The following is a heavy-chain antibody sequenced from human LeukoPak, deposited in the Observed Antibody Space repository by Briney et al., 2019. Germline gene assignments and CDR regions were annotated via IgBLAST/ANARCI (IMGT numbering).Heavy chain of an antibody. CDR1: GFTFSNAW. CDR2: IKSKTDGGTT. CDR3: TTGVDIVATMEYYYYGMDV. V-gene: IGHV3-15*01. D-gene: IGHD5-12*01. J-gene: IGHJ6*04. Sequence: GGSLRLSCAASGFTFSNAWMSWVRQAPGKGLEWVGRIKSKTDGGTTDYAAPVKGRFTISRDDSKNMLYLQMNSLKTEDTAVYYCTTGVDIVATMEYYYYGMDVWGKGTTVTVSS.